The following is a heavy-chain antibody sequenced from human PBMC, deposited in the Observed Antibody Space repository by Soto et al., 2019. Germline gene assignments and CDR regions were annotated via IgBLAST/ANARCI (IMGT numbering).Heavy chain of an antibody. CDR3: ASSYDYVWDPPGGWFDP. V-gene: IGHV1-69*13. J-gene: IGHJ5*02. CDR1: GGTFSSYA. D-gene: IGHD3-16*01. CDR2: IIPIFGTA. Sequence: ASVKVSCKASGGTFSSYAISWARQAPGQGLEWMGGIIPIFGTANYAQKFQGRVTITADESTSTAYMELSSLRSEDTAVYYCASSYDYVWDPPGGWFDPWGQGTLVTVSS.